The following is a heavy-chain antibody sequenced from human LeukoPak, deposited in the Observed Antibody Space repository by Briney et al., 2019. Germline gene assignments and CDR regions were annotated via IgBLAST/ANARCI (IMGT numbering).Heavy chain of an antibody. CDR2: INHSGST. J-gene: IGHJ3*02. CDR1: GGSFSGYY. Sequence: PSETLSLTCAVYGGSFSGYYWSWIRKPPGKGLEWIGEINHSGSTNYNPSLKGRVTISVDTSKNQFSLKLSSVAAADTAVYYCARFYGSGTYYGAFDIWGQGTMVTVSS. V-gene: IGHV4-34*01. D-gene: IGHD3-10*01. CDR3: ARFYGSGTYYGAFDI.